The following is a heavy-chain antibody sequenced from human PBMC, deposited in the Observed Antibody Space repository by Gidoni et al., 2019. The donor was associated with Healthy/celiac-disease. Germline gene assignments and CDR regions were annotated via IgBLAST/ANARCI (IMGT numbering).Heavy chain of an antibody. D-gene: IGHD1-1*01. CDR3: ARHGSADQTYYYYYYMDV. V-gene: IGHV4-39*01. J-gene: IGHJ6*03. Sequence: YNPSLKSRVTISVDTSKNQFSLKLSSVTAADTAVYYCARHGSADQTYYYYYYMDVWGKGTTVTVSS.